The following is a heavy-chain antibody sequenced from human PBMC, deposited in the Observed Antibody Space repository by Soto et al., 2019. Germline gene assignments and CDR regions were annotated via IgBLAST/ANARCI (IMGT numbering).Heavy chain of an antibody. CDR2: IYYSGST. D-gene: IGHD3-10*01. Sequence: QVQLQESGPGLVKPSETLSLTCTVSGGSISSYYWSWIRQPPGKGLEWIGYIYYSGSTNYNPSLKSRVTISVDTSKNQFSLKLSSVTAVDTAVYYCARGTDYYGSGYFDYWGQGTLVTVSS. V-gene: IGHV4-59*01. CDR1: GGSISSYY. J-gene: IGHJ4*02. CDR3: ARGTDYYGSGYFDY.